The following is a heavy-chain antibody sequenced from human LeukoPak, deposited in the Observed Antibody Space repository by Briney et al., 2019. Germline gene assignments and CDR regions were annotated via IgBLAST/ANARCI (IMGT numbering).Heavy chain of an antibody. Sequence: SQTLSLTCTISGDSVTSNSAAWNWIRQSPSRGLEWLGRTYYRSKWYTDYALSVKSRITINPDTSKNQFSLQLNSVTPEDTAVYYCARGYGYYFDYWGQGTLVTVSP. V-gene: IGHV6-1*01. CDR1: GDSVTSNSAA. J-gene: IGHJ4*02. CDR3: ARGYGYYFDY. D-gene: IGHD5-18*01. CDR2: TYYRSKWYT.